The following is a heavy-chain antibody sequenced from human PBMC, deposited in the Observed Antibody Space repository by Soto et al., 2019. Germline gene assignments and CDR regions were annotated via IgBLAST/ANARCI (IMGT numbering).Heavy chain of an antibody. CDR3: ARHKLGYCNSPSCYLDAYYMDV. V-gene: IGHV4-59*08. Sequence: SETLSLTCTVSDDSISGYYWSWIRQPPGKGLQWVGYIHSSGHTNYSPFLKSRLTMSLDASRNQFSLKLSSVTAADTAAYYCARHKLGYCNSPSCYLDAYYMDVWGKGTTVTVSS. CDR2: IHSSGHT. CDR1: DDSISGYY. D-gene: IGHD2-2*01. J-gene: IGHJ6*03.